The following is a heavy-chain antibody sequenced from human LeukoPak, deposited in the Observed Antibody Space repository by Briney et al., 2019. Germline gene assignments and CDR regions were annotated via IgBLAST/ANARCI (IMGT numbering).Heavy chain of an antibody. CDR1: GFTFSSYS. CDR2: ITSTSSYI. CDR3: ARDGEGARENYYYYYMDV. J-gene: IGHJ6*03. D-gene: IGHD2-21*01. V-gene: IGHV3-21*01. Sequence: GGSLRLSCAASGFTFSSYSMNWVRQTPGKGLEWVSSITSTSSYIYYADSLKGRFTISRDNAKNSLYLQMNSLRAEDTAVYYCARDGEGARENYYYYYMDVWGKGTTATVSS.